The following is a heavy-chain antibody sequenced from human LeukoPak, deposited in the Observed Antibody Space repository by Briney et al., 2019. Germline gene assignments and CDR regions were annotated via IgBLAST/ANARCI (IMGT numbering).Heavy chain of an antibody. CDR1: GFTFSSYS. J-gene: IGHJ6*03. Sequence: PGGSLRLSCAASGFTFSSYSMNWVRQAPGKGLEWVSYISSSSSTIYYADSVKGRFTISRDNAKNSLYLQMNSLRAEDTAVYYCARGQLVRFFYCYMDVWGKGTTVTVSS. V-gene: IGHV3-48*01. CDR3: ARGQLVRFFYCYMDV. CDR2: ISSSSSTI. D-gene: IGHD6-6*01.